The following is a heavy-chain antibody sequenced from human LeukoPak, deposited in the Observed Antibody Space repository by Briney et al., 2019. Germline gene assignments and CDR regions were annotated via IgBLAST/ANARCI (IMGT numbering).Heavy chain of an antibody. V-gene: IGHV1-2*02. CDR1: GYTFTCYY. Sequence: ASVKVSCKASGYTFTCYYMHWVRQAPGQGLEWMGWINPNSGGTNYAQKFQGRVTMTRDTSISTAYMELSRLRSDDTAVYYCARDAHLYSSGPSWFDPWGQGTLVTVSS. D-gene: IGHD6-19*01. CDR2: INPNSGGT. J-gene: IGHJ5*02. CDR3: ARDAHLYSSGPSWFDP.